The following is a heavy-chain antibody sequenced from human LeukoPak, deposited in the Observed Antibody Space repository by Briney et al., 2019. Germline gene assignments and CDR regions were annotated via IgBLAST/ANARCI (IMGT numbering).Heavy chain of an antibody. CDR2: ISGSSSYT. V-gene: IGHV3-11*03. CDR3: ATSGVGGLADNY. CDR1: GFTFSDSY. D-gene: IGHD6-13*01. Sequence: GGSLRLSCAASGFTFSDSYMTWIRQAPGKGLEWVSYISGSSSYTNYANSVKGRFTISRDNAKNSLYLQMNNLRAEDTAIYYCATSGVGGLADNYWGQGTLVTVSS. J-gene: IGHJ4*02.